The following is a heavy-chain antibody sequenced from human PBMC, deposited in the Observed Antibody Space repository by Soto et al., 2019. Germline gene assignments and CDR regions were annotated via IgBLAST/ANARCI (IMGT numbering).Heavy chain of an antibody. CDR1: GYTFTSYG. D-gene: IGHD1-26*01. CDR3: ARGGGSYTYYAEYFQH. V-gene: IGHV1-18*01. CDR2: ISAYNGNT. Sequence: ASVKVSCKASGYTFTSYGISWLRQAPGQGLEWMGWISAYNGNTNYAQKLQGRVTMTTDTSTSTGYMELRSLRSDDTAVYYCARGGGSYTYYAEYFQHRGQGTLVTVSS. J-gene: IGHJ1*01.